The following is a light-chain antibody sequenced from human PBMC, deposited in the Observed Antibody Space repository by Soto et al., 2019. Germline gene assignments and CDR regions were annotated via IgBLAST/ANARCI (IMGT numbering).Light chain of an antibody. J-gene: IGKJ3*01. Sequence: DIQMTQSPSSLSASVGDRVTITCRASQTITNYLNWYQHKPGKAPQLLIYAASSLQSGVPSRFSGSGSGTDFTLTIISLQPEDFATYFCQQSHITPFTFGPGTKVDIK. CDR1: QTITNY. V-gene: IGKV1-39*01. CDR3: QQSHITPFT. CDR2: AAS.